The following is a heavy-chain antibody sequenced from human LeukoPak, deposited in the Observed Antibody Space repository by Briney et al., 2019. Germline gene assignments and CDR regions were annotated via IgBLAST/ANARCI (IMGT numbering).Heavy chain of an antibody. CDR2: ISGRGVST. D-gene: IGHD6-19*01. J-gene: IGHJ6*03. Sequence: GGSLRLSCAASGFTFSSYAMSWVRQAPGKGLEWVSSISGRGVSTYYADSVQGRFTISRDNSKSALYLQMNSLRAEDTAVYYCAKGLIAVAGTRFAGGYMDVWGKGTTVTVSS. CDR3: AKGLIAVAGTRFAGGYMDV. V-gene: IGHV3-23*01. CDR1: GFTFSSYA.